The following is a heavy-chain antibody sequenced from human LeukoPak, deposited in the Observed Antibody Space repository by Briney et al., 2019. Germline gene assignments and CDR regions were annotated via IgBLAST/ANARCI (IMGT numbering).Heavy chain of an antibody. CDR1: LGTSSSYA. CDR2: IILILGIA. CDR3: ARDFRRIVVVTDEYYYYGMDV. J-gene: IGHJ6*02. D-gene: IGHD2-21*02. V-gene: IGHV1-69*04. Sequence: SVKVSRKASLGTSSSYAVSWVRQAPGQGVEWMGRIILILGIANYEQKLQGRVTFTADKSTSTDYMELSSLRSEDTAVYYCARDFRRIVVVTDEYYYYGMDVLGQGTTVTVSS.